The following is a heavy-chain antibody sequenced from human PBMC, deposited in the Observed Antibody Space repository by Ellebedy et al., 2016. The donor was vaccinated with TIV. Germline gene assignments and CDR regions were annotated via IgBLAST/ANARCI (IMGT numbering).Heavy chain of an antibody. J-gene: IGHJ4*02. V-gene: IGHV3-74*01. CDR2: INSVGSTT. CDR1: GFSFSTYW. CDR3: AREAQTFDS. Sequence: GESLKISCAASGFSFSTYWMHWVRQVPGKGLVWVSHINSVGSTTTYADSVKGRFTISRDNAKNTLYLQMNSLRAEETAVYYCAREAQTFDSWGQGTLVTVSS.